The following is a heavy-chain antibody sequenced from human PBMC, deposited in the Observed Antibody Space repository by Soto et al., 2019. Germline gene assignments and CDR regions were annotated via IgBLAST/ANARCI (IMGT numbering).Heavy chain of an antibody. CDR3: ARHPGYYYILTGYTTYYFDY. CDR2: IYYRGNT. CDR1: GGSIGTYY. J-gene: IGHJ4*02. V-gene: IGHV4-59*08. Sequence: SETLSLTCTVSGGSIGTYYWSWIRQPPGKGLEWIGYIYYRGNTDYNPSLKSRVTISLDTPKNQFCLKLSSVTAADTAVYYCARHPGYYYILTGYTTYYFDYWGQGILVT. D-gene: IGHD3-9*01.